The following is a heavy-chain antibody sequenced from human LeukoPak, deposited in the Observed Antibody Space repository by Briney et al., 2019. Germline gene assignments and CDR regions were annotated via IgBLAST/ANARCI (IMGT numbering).Heavy chain of an antibody. D-gene: IGHD6-13*01. CDR2: IGTAGDT. V-gene: IGHV3-13*01. CDR1: GFTFSSYD. J-gene: IGHJ6*02. Sequence: GGSLRLSCAASGFTFSSYDMHWVRQATGKGLEWVSAIGTAGDTYYPGSVKGRFTISRENAKNSLYLQMNSLRAGDTAVYYCARLRGGAAAGTTGRGYYGMDVWGQGTTVTVSS. CDR3: ARLRGGAAAGTTGRGYYGMDV.